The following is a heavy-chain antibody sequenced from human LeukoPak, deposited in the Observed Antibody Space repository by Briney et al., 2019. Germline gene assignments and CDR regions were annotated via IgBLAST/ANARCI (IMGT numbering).Heavy chain of an antibody. CDR2: ISGSGGST. J-gene: IGHJ4*02. Sequence: GGSLRLSCAASGFTFSSYAMNWVRQAPGKGLEWVSAISGSGGSTYYADSVKGRFPISRDNSKNTLYLQMNSLRAEDTAVYYCAMSGSYYSAAYWGQGTLVTVSS. V-gene: IGHV3-23*01. CDR3: AMSGSYYSAAY. CDR1: GFTFSSYA. D-gene: IGHD1-26*01.